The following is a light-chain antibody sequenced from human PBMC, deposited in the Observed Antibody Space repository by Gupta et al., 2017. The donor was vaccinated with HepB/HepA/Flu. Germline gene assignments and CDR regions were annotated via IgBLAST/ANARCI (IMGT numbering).Light chain of an antibody. CDR2: DNY. V-gene: IGLV1-51*01. CDR3: GTWDSSLSAMV. J-gene: IGLJ2*01. CDR1: SSNIGNNY. Sequence: QSVLTQPPSVSAAPGQKVSISCSGSSSNIGNNYVSWYQQPPGTAPKLLIYDNYKRPSGIPDRFSGSKSGTSATLGITRLQTGDEADYYCGTWDSSLSAMVFGGGTKLTVL.